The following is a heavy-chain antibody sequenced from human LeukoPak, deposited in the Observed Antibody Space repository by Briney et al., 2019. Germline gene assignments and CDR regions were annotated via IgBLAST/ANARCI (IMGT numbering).Heavy chain of an antibody. CDR3: ASVGGFSAFDI. J-gene: IGHJ3*02. D-gene: IGHD1-26*01. CDR2: IYYSGST. V-gene: IGHV4-59*08. Sequence: PSETLSLTCTVSGGSISSYYWSWIRQPPGKGLEWIGYIYYSGSTNYNPSLKSRVAISVDTSKNQFSLKLSSVTAADTAVYYCASVGGFSAFDIWGQGTMVTVSS. CDR1: GGSISSYY.